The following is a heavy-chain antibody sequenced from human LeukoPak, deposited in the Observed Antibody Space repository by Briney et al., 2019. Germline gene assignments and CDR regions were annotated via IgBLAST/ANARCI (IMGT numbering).Heavy chain of an antibody. Sequence: GGSLRLSCAASGFTFTDFAMNWVRQAPGKGLEWVSGIGGGGTNTDYADSVKGRFTISRDNSKDTLTLQMSSLRADDTAVYFCAKDARGYHRPIDHWGQGILVTVSS. D-gene: IGHD3-22*01. V-gene: IGHV3-23*01. J-gene: IGHJ4*02. CDR1: GFTFTDFA. CDR3: AKDARGYHRPIDH. CDR2: IGGGGTNT.